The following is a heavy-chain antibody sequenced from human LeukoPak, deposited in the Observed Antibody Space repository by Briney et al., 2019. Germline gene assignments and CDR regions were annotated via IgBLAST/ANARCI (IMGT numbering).Heavy chain of an antibody. V-gene: IGHV3-23*01. D-gene: IGHD3-22*01. CDR1: GFIFSSYA. Sequence: GGSLRLSCAASGFIFSSYAMSWVRQAPGKGLEWVSTISGSGGSKYYADSVEGRFTISRDNVKNTLFLQMNSLRAEDTAVFYCAKDPYYDSSGYYYDGTFDVWGQGTMVTVSS. CDR3: AKDPYYDSSGYYYDGTFDV. CDR2: ISGSGGSK. J-gene: IGHJ3*01.